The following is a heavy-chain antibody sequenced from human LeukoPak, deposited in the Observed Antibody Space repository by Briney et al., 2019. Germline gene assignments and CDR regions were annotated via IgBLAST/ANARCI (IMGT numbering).Heavy chain of an antibody. V-gene: IGHV3-21*01. CDR2: ISSTSSYK. Sequence: GGSLRLSCAASGFTFSSYGMKWVRQAPGKGLEWVSCISSTSSYKYYADSVKGRFTISRDNAKNSLYLQLNSLRAEDTALYYCVRPRSPASNDGGYWGQGTLVTVSS. D-gene: IGHD1-1*01. CDR1: GFTFSSYG. CDR3: VRPRSPASNDGGY. J-gene: IGHJ4*02.